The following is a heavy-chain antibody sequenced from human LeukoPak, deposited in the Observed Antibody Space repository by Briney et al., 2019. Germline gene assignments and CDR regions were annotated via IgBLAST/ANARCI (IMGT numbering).Heavy chain of an antibody. V-gene: IGHV4-59*01. CDR3: ARDLYSDYDYGNYMDV. CDR1: GGSISSYY. D-gene: IGHD5-12*01. J-gene: IGHJ6*03. CDR2: IYYSGST. Sequence: PSETLSLTCTVSGGSISSYYWSWIRQPPGKGLEWIGYIYYSGSTNYNPSLKSRVTISVDTSKNQFSLKLSSVTAADTAVYYCARDLYSDYDYGNYMDVWGKGTTVTVSS.